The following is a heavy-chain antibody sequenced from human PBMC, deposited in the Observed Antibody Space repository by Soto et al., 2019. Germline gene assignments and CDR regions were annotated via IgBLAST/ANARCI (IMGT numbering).Heavy chain of an antibody. J-gene: IGHJ4*02. CDR1: GGTFSNYT. CDR3: ARPLGSSPLFYY. D-gene: IGHD3-10*01. V-gene: IGHV1-69*13. Sequence: SVKVSCKASGGTFSNYTINWVRQAPGQGLEWMGGIIPIFGTTNYAQTIQGRVKNTADESTSTAYMELSSLLSEDTAVYYCARPLGSSPLFYYWGQGTLVTVSS. CDR2: IIPIFGTT.